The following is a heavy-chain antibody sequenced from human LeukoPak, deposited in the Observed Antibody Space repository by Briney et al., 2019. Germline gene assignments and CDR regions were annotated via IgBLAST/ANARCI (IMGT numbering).Heavy chain of an antibody. Sequence: ASVKVSCKASGGTFSSYAISWVRQAPGQGLEWMGRIIPILGIANYAQKFQGRVTITADKSTSTAYMELSSLRSEDTAVYYCARVLNYYDSSGCYYRPTGYYFDYWGQGTLVTVSS. D-gene: IGHD3-22*01. CDR3: ARVLNYYDSSGCYYRPTGYYFDY. J-gene: IGHJ4*02. CDR1: GGTFSSYA. V-gene: IGHV1-69*04. CDR2: IIPILGIA.